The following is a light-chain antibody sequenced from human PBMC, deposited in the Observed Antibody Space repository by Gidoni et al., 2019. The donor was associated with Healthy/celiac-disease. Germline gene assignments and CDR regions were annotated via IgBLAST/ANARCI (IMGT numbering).Light chain of an antibody. V-gene: IGKV1-39*01. CDR3: QQSYSTPYT. Sequence: IQMTQSPSSLSASVGDRVTITCRASQSICSYLNWYQQKPGKAPKLLIYAASSLQSGVPSRLSGSGSGTDFTLTISSLQPEDFATYYCQQSYSTPYTFGQGTKLEIK. CDR1: QSICSY. CDR2: AAS. J-gene: IGKJ2*01.